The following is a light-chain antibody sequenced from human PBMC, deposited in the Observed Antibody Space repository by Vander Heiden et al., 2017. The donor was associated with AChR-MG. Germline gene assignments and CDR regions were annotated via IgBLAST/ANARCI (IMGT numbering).Light chain of an antibody. V-gene: IGLV3-21*02. J-gene: IGLJ2*01. CDR3: QVWDSSSVV. CDR1: NIGSKS. Sequence: SYVLTQPPSVSVAPGQTARITCGGNNIGSKSVHWYQQKPGQAPVLGVYDDSDRPSGIPERFYGSNSGTKANLTISRVEAGDDSYDYSQVWDSSSVVFGGGTKLTV. CDR2: DDS.